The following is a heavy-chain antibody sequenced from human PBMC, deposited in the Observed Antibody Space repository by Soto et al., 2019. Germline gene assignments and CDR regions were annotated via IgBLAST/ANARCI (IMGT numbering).Heavy chain of an antibody. CDR3: ARGLGDGYLAR. CDR1: GFNVRSSY. Sequence: EVQLVESGGGLIQPGGSLRLSCAASGFNVRSSYMSWVRQAPGEGLEWVSVIYIGGTTYHADSLKGRFTISRDNSKNTLYLQMNSLRAEDTAIYYCARGLGDGYLARWGQGTLVTVSS. D-gene: IGHD5-12*01. CDR2: IYIGGTT. V-gene: IGHV3-53*01. J-gene: IGHJ4*02.